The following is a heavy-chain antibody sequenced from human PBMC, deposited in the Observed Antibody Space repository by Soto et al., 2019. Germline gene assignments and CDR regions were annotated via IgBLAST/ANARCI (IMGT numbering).Heavy chain of an antibody. D-gene: IGHD1-26*01. V-gene: IGHV4-30-2*01. Sequence: TLSLTCAVSGGSSSSGGYSWSWIRQPPGKGLEWIGYIYHSGSTYYNPSLKSRVTISVDRSKNQFSLKLISVTAADTAVYYCARHDNGTPSIWGQGTHVTVSS. CDR3: ARHDNGTPSI. CDR2: IYHSGST. J-gene: IGHJ4*02. CDR1: GGSSSSGGYS.